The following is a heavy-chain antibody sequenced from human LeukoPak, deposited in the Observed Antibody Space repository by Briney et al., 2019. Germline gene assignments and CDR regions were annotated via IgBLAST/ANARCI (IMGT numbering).Heavy chain of an antibody. CDR1: GGSISSYY. J-gene: IGHJ4*02. Sequence: SETLSLTCTVSGGSISSYYWSWIRQPPGKGLEWIGYIYYSGSTNYNPSLKSRVTISVDTSKNQFSLKLSSVTAADTAVYYCARIRRSSGSSHFDYWGQGTLVTVSS. CDR3: ARIRRSSGSSHFDY. V-gene: IGHV4-59*12. CDR2: IYYSGST. D-gene: IGHD1-26*01.